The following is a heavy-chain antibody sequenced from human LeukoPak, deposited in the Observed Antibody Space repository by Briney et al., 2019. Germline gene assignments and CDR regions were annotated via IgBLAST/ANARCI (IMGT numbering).Heavy chain of an antibody. V-gene: IGHV4-59*08. Sequence: SETLSLTCTVSGGSIRSYYWSWIRQSPGKGLEWIGYIYYSGSTYYNPSLKSRVTISVDTSKNQFSLKLSSVTAADTAVYYCARPHSYSSSWYSFYYWGQGTLVTVSS. D-gene: IGHD6-13*01. CDR1: GGSIRSYY. CDR3: ARPHSYSSSWYSFYY. CDR2: IYYSGST. J-gene: IGHJ4*02.